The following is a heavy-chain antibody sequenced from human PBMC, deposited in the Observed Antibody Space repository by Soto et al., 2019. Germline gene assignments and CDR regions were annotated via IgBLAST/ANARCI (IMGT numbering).Heavy chain of an antibody. V-gene: IGHV1-69*12. J-gene: IGHJ6*02. Sequence: QVQLVQSGAEVKKPGSSVKVSCKASGGTFGIYAITWVRQAPGQGLEWMGGIIAFSDIVNYTQKLQGRVTITADESTNTAYMDLSRLRSEDTAVYYCARGLYSSSWFHSGNSYFYYGMDVWGQGTTVSVSS. CDR1: GGTFGIYA. CDR2: IIAFSDIV. CDR3: ARGLYSSSWFHSGNSYFYYGMDV. D-gene: IGHD6-13*01.